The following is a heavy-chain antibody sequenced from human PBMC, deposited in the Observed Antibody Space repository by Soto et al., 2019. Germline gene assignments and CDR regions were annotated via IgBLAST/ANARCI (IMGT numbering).Heavy chain of an antibody. D-gene: IGHD3-3*01. Sequence: GASVKVSCKASGYTFTSYGISWVRQAPGQGLEWMGWISAYNGNTNYAQKLQGRVTMTTDTSASTAYMELRSLRSDDTAVYYCARDVSTYYDFWSGYYGSDYWGQGTLVTVSS. CDR3: ARDVSTYYDFWSGYYGSDY. CDR2: ISAYNGNT. V-gene: IGHV1-18*01. CDR1: GYTFTSYG. J-gene: IGHJ4*02.